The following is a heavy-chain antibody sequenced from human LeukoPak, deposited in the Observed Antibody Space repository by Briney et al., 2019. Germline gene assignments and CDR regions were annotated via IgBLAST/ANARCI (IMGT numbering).Heavy chain of an antibody. CDR1: GFTFSSYW. D-gene: IGHD5-24*01. CDR3: AKSGYNRFDY. J-gene: IGHJ4*02. Sequence: GRSLRLSCAASGFTFSSYWMHWVRQAPGKGLEWVSGISDSGGTTYYADSVKGRFTISRDNSKNTLYLQMNSLRAEDTAVYYCAKSGYNRFDYWGQGTLVTVSS. V-gene: IGHV3-23*01. CDR2: ISDSGGTT.